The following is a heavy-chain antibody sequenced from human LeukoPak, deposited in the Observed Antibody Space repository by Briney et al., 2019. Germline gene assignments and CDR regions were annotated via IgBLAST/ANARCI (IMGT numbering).Heavy chain of an antibody. V-gene: IGHV3-49*04. D-gene: IGHD1-7*01. Sequence: GRSLRLSCTASGFTFGDYAMSWVRQAPGKGLEWVAFIRSKAYGGTTEYAASVKGRFTISRDDSKGIAYLQMNSLKTEDTAVYYCTRGGRLTRTTNYWGQGTLVTVSS. CDR1: GFTFGDYA. J-gene: IGHJ4*02. CDR3: TRGGRLTRTTNY. CDR2: IRSKAYGGTT.